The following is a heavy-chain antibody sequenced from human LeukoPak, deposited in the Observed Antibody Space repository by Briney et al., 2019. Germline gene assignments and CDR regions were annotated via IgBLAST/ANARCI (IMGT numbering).Heavy chain of an antibody. Sequence: SETLSLTCTVSGASISSGSHHWGWFRQSPGTGLEWIGSIYYSGSTYYNPSLKSRVTISVDTSKNQFSLKLSSVTAADTAVYYCARTEGITMVRGVPPPDYWGQGTLVTVSS. CDR2: IYYSGST. V-gene: IGHV4-39*01. D-gene: IGHD3-10*01. J-gene: IGHJ4*02. CDR1: GASISSGSHH. CDR3: ARTEGITMVRGVPPPDY.